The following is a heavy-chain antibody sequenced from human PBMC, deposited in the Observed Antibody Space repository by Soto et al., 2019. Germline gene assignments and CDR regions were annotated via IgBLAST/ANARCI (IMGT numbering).Heavy chain of an antibody. CDR3: VITSLVVAAATREDY. J-gene: IGHJ4*02. V-gene: IGHV3-74*01. Sequence: EVQLVESGGGLVQPGESLRLSCAASGFTFSSYWMHWVRQAPGKGLVWVSRINSDGSSTSYAGSVKGRFTSSRDNAKNTLYLQMNSLRAEDTAVYYCVITSLVVAAATREDYWGQGTLVTVSS. CDR1: GFTFSSYW. D-gene: IGHD2-15*01. CDR2: INSDGSST.